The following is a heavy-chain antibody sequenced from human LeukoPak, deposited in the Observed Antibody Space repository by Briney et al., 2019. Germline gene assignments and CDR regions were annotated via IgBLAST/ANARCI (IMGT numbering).Heavy chain of an antibody. Sequence: PGGSLRLSCAASGFRLSDYGLHWVRQGPGKGLEWLAFINYDGSNRYYADSVKGRFTISKDSSENTLYLQMNRLRVDDTAIYYCARWGGTRQFYFDYWGQGTLATVSS. CDR1: GFRLSDYG. D-gene: IGHD2-2*01. CDR3: ARWGGTRQFYFDY. CDR2: INYDGSNR. J-gene: IGHJ4*02. V-gene: IGHV3-33*01.